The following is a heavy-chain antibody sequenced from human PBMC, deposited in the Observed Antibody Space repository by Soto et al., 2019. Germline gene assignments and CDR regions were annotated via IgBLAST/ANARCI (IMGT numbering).Heavy chain of an antibody. V-gene: IGHV3-7*03. CDR3: AREGLSYGPKGAVFAH. CDR2: MNEDGSHT. D-gene: IGHD5-18*01. CDR1: GFNFKTYW. Sequence: EVQLVESGGGLVQPGGSLTVSCAASGFNFKTYWMSWVRQAPGKGLEWVADMNEDGSHTYYVDSMKGRLTVSMEGRLSGSRDNAKNVLFLQLNSLRAEDTAVYYCAREGLSYGPKGAVFAHWGQGSGVTVSS. J-gene: IGHJ4*02.